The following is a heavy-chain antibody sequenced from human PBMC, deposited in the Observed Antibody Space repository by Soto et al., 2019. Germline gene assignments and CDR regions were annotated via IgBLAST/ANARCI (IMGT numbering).Heavy chain of an antibody. CDR1: GYTFTNYA. V-gene: IGHV1-3*01. Sequence: VQLVQSGAEVKKPGASVKVSCNASGYTFTNYAMHWVRQAPGQSLERMGWINGGNGDTKYSQKFQARITITRDTSASTAYMELSSLRSEDSAVYYCAPSVIVATGTFNWFEPLGQGTLVTVSS. CDR3: APSVIVATGTFNWFEP. D-gene: IGHD3-22*01. CDR2: INGGNGDT. J-gene: IGHJ5*02.